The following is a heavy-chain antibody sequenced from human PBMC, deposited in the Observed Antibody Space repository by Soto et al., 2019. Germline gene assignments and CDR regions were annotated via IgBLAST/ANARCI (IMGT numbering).Heavy chain of an antibody. V-gene: IGHV1-18*01. CDR2: ISAHNGNT. D-gene: IGHD1-1*01. CDR1: GYAFTTYG. CDR3: ARGRYGDY. Sequence: QVHLVQSGAEVKKPGASVKVSCQGSGYAFTTYGITWVRQAPGQGLEWMGWISAHNGNTNYAQKRHGSVTVTRDTSTSTAYMELRSLRYDDTAVYYCARGRYGDYWGQGALVTVSS. J-gene: IGHJ4*02.